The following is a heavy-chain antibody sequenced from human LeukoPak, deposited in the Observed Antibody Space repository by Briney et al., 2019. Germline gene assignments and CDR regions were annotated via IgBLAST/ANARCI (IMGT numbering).Heavy chain of an antibody. CDR1: GGTFRRYA. Sequence: SVKVSCKASGGTFRRYAISWVRQAPGQGLEWMGGIIPIFGTANYAQKLEGRVTITTDESTSKAYMEVSSLRSEDRRVYYCPVLTGWCGEYRDYWGQGTLVTVSS. CDR2: IIPIFGTA. D-gene: IGHD3-10*01. J-gene: IGHJ4*02. V-gene: IGHV1-69*05. CDR3: PVLTGWCGEYRDY.